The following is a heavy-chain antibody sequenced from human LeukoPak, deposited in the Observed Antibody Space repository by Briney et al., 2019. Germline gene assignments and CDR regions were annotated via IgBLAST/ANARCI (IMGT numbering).Heavy chain of an antibody. CDR1: GFTFSSYA. CDR2: ISGSGGST. J-gene: IGHJ6*03. V-gene: IGHV3-23*01. CDR3: AKKGATSLYYYYYYYMDV. D-gene: IGHD1-26*01. Sequence: GGSLRLSCAASGFTFSSYAMSWVRQAPGKGLEWVSAISGSGGSTYYADSVKGRFTISRDNSKNTLYLQMNSLRAEDTAVYYCAKKGATSLYYYYYYYMDVWGKGTTVTVSS.